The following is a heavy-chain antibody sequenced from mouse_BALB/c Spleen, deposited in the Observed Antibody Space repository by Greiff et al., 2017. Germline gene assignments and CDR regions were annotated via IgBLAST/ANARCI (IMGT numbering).Heavy chain of an antibody. J-gene: IGHJ3*01. CDR1: GFTFSSFG. CDR3: ARSDYYGSSPFAY. V-gene: IGHV5-17*02. CDR2: ISSGSSTI. Sequence: EVHLVESGGGLVQPGGSRKLSCAASGFTFSSFGMHWVRQAPEKGLEWVAYISSGSSTIYYADTVKGRFTISRDNPKNTLFLQMTSLRSEDTAMYYCARSDYYGSSPFAYWGQGTLVTVSA. D-gene: IGHD1-1*01.